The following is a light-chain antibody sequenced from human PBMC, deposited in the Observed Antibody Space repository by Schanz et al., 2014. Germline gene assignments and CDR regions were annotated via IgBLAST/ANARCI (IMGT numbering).Light chain of an antibody. J-gene: IGLJ2*01. CDR1: SSNIGSGFQ. CDR3: ASWDDSLRGHV. Sequence: QSVLTQPPSVSGAPGQRVTISCTGSSSNIGSGFQVHWYRQLPGSAPTLVIYANTLRPSGVPDRFSASKSGTSASLAISGLRSEDEADYYCASWDDSLRGHVFGGGTKLTVL. V-gene: IGLV1-40*01. CDR2: ANT.